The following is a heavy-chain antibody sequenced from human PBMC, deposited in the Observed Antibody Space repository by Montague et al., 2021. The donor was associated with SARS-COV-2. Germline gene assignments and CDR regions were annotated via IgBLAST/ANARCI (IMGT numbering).Heavy chain of an antibody. V-gene: IGHV4-39*01. CDR1: GNSLSNSRCF. D-gene: IGHD6-19*01. J-gene: IGHJ4*02. CDR3: ARHSGGSEVAGLDY. CDR2: FYFGGKF. Sequence: SETLSLTCSVSGNSLSNSRCFWGWIRQPPRKGLEWIGSFYFGGKFLYNSSLESRVTISVDTSKNQFSLQLSSVTASDTAVYYCARHSGGSEVAGLDYWGQGILVTVSS.